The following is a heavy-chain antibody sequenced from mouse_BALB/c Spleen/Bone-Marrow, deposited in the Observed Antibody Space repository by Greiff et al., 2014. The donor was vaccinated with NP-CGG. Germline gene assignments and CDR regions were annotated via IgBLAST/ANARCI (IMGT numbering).Heavy chain of an antibody. V-gene: IGHV2-9*02. CDR1: GFSLTSYG. CDR3: ARITTATGAMDY. Sequence: VKLVESGPGLVAPSQSLSITCTVSGFSLTSYGVHWVRQPPGKGLEWLGVIWAGGSTNYNLALMSRLSISKDNSKSQVFLKMNSLQTDDTAMYYCARITTATGAMDYWGQGTSVTVSS. J-gene: IGHJ4*01. CDR2: IWAGGST. D-gene: IGHD1-2*01.